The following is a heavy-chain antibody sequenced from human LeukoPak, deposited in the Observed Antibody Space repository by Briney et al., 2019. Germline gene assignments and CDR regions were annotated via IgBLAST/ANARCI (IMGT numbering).Heavy chain of an antibody. CDR2: ISGSGGST. CDR3: AKGEYGSGSCPPDY. CDR1: GFTFSSYG. Sequence: GGSLRLSCAASGFTFSSYGTSWVRQAPGKGLEWVSGISGSGGSTYYADSVKGRFTISRDNAKNSLYLQMNSLGAEDTALYYCAKGEYGSGSCPPDYWGQGTLVTVSS. V-gene: IGHV3-23*01. J-gene: IGHJ4*02. D-gene: IGHD3-10*01.